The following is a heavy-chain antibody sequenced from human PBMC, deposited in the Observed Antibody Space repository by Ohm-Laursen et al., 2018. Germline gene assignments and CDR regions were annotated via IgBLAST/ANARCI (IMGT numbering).Heavy chain of an antibody. Sequence: ASVKVSCKASGYTFTHDYIHWVRQAPGQGLEWIGIIRFGSGSTTYTQKIQDRVTITRDTSTSTVYMEVSSLRSEDTAMYYCARDGGNWNFDFWGQGTLVAVSS. CDR1: GYTFTHDY. CDR3: ARDGGNWNFDF. J-gene: IGHJ4*02. CDR2: IRFGSGST. V-gene: IGHV1-46*01. D-gene: IGHD1-1*01.